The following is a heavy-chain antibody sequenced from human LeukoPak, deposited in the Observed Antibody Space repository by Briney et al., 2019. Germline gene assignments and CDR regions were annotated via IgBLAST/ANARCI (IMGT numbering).Heavy chain of an antibody. CDR3: ARGEDGYNYGLLDY. J-gene: IGHJ4*02. D-gene: IGHD5-24*01. CDR2: IYHGGST. V-gene: IGHV4-38-2*02. CDR1: GYSISSGYY. Sequence: SETLSLTCTVSGYSISSGYYWGWIRQPPGKGLEWIGSIYHGGSTYYNPSLKSRVTISVDTSKNQFSLKLSSVTAADTAVYYCARGEDGYNYGLLDYWGQGTLVTVSS.